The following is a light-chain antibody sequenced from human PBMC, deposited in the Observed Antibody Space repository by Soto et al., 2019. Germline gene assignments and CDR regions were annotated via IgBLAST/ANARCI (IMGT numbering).Light chain of an antibody. CDR1: QSVSSY. V-gene: IGKV3-11*01. CDR3: QQYNNWPLWT. J-gene: IGKJ1*01. Sequence: EIVLTQSPATLSLSPGERATLSCRASQSVSSYLAWYQQKPGQAPRLLIYDASNRATGIPARFSGSGSGTEFTLTITRLEPEDFAVYYCQQYNNWPLWTFGQGTKVDIK. CDR2: DAS.